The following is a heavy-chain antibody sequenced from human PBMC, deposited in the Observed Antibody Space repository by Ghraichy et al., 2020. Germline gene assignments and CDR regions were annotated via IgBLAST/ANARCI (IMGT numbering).Heavy chain of an antibody. D-gene: IGHD6-13*01. CDR3: ARFGSKGYSSSWYPWFDY. Sequence: SETLSLTCAVYGGSFSGYYWSWIRPPPGKGLEWIGEINHSGTTNYNPTLKSRVTISVDPSKNQFSLKLSSVTAADTAVYYCARFGSKGYSSSWYPWFDYWGQGTLVTVSS. V-gene: IGHV4-34*01. CDR2: INHSGTT. CDR1: GGSFSGYY. J-gene: IGHJ5*01.